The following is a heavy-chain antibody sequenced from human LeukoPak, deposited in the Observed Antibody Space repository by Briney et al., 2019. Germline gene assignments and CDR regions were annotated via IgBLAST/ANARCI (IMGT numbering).Heavy chain of an antibody. V-gene: IGHV3-23*01. Sequence: GGSLRLSCAASGFTLSSYAMSWVRQAPGKGLEWVSAISDTGNTYHADSVKGRFTISRDNAKNSLYLQMNSLRAEDTAVYYCARGSGYYDSSGFPDYWGQGTLVTVSS. D-gene: IGHD3-22*01. CDR3: ARGSGYYDSSGFPDY. CDR1: GFTLSSYA. CDR2: ISDTGNT. J-gene: IGHJ4*02.